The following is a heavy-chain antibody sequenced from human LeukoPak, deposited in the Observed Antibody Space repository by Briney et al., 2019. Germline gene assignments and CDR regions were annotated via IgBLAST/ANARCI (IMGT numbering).Heavy chain of an antibody. V-gene: IGHV3-23*01. CDR2: ITVSGGTT. CDR1: EFTFSSYA. Sequence: TGESLRLSCAASEFTFSSYAMQWVRQAPGKGLEWVSGITVSGGTTYYTDSVKGRFTISRDNSKNTLYLQMNSLRAEDSAVYYCAKYLTARGPPYALDVWGQGTTVTVSS. CDR3: AKYLTARGPPYALDV. J-gene: IGHJ6*02. D-gene: IGHD1-14*01.